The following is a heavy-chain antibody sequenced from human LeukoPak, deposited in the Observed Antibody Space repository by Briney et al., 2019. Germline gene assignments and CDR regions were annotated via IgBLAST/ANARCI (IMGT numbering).Heavy chain of an antibody. D-gene: IGHD2-15*01. Sequence: GGSLRLSCAASGFTFGSYAMYWVRQAPGKGLEWVSGIFGSGGSAHYADSVKGRFTISRDNSKNTVYLQMDSLTAEDTATYYSAKTKTGYSSGRYPAWPIDYWGQGTLVTVSS. CDR1: GFTFGSYA. V-gene: IGHV3-23*01. J-gene: IGHJ4*02. CDR2: IFGSGGSA. CDR3: AKTKTGYSSGRYPAWPIDY.